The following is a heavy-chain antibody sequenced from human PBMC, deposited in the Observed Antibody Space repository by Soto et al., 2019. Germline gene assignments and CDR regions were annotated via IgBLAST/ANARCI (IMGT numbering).Heavy chain of an antibody. CDR2: IKSKTDGGTT. D-gene: IGHD1-26*01. J-gene: IGHJ4*02. CDR1: GFTFYNAW. V-gene: IGHV3-15*01. CDR3: TTDLPWSYGALGY. Sequence: GGSLRLSCAAPGFTFYNAWMTCFRQGPGKGLEWVGRIKSKTDGGTTDYASPVKGRFTISRDDSKNTLYLQMNSLKTEDTDVYYCTTDLPWSYGALGYWGQGT.